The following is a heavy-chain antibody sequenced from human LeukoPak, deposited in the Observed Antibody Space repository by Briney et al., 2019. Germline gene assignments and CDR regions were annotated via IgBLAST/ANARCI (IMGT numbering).Heavy chain of an antibody. Sequence: SQTLSLTCTVSGGPITSGGSYWSWIRQHPGEGLEWIGYIDYSGSTYYNPSLKSRVTISVDTSKKQFSLKLNSVTAADTAVYFCASQANYYDSSGYFIHWGQGILVTVSS. J-gene: IGHJ1*01. CDR3: ASQANYYDSSGYFIH. V-gene: IGHV4-31*03. D-gene: IGHD3-22*01. CDR2: IDYSGST. CDR1: GGPITSGGSY.